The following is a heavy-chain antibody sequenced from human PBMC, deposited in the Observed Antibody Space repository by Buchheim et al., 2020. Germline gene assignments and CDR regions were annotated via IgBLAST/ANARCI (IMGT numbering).Heavy chain of an antibody. CDR3: ARNSYQLLDYYYYYMGV. CDR1: GGSISSGGYY. J-gene: IGHJ6*03. V-gene: IGHV4-31*03. D-gene: IGHD2-2*01. CDR2: VSYSGST. Sequence: QVQLQESGPGLVKPSQTLSLTCTVSGGSISSGGYYWSWIRQHPGKGLEWIGFVSYSGSTYYNPSLKSRVTMSIETSKNQFSLNLSSVTAADTAVYYCARNSYQLLDYYYYYMGVWGKGTT.